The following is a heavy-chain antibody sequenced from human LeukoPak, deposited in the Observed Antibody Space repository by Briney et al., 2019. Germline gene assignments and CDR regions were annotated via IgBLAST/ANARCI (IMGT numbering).Heavy chain of an antibody. CDR2: IYYSGST. J-gene: IGHJ6*03. Sequence: SETLSLTCAVSGGSISSNSYYWGWIRQPPGKGLEWIGSIYYSGSTYYNPSLKSRVTISVDTSKNQFSLKLSSVTAADTAVYYCARAQAYYDILTGYSRDYYYMDVWGKGTTVTVSS. V-gene: IGHV4-39*07. CDR3: ARAQAYYDILTGYSRDYYYMDV. D-gene: IGHD3-9*01. CDR1: GGSISSNSYY.